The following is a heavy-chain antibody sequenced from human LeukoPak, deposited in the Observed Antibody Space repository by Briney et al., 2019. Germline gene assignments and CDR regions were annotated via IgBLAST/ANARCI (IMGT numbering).Heavy chain of an antibody. V-gene: IGHV3-23*01. Sequence: GGSLRLSCAASGFAFSFYAMSWLRDPPGKGLEWVSTINANSGTTSYAASVRGRFTISRDNSKNTLYLQVNTLRADDTATYYCAKPISGGLAVTADWFHPWGQGTLVVVSS. CDR1: GFAFSFYA. CDR2: INANSGTT. J-gene: IGHJ5*01. CDR3: AKPISGGLAVTADWFHP. D-gene: IGHD6-19*01.